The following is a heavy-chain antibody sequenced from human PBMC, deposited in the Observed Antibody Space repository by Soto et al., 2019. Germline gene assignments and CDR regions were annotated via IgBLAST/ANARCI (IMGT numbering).Heavy chain of an antibody. D-gene: IGHD4-17*01. J-gene: IGHJ6*02. CDR1: GFTFSTYG. V-gene: IGHV3-30*18. CDR2: ISYDGSNK. CDR3: AKYFSANYGGIFDRYYNYYGMDV. Sequence: PGGSLRLSCGASGFTFSTYGMYWVRQAPGKGLDWVAVISYDGSNKYYADSVKGRFTISRDNSKNTLNLHMNSMRAEDTTVYNCAKYFSANYGGIFDRYYNYYGMDVWGQGTTVTVSS.